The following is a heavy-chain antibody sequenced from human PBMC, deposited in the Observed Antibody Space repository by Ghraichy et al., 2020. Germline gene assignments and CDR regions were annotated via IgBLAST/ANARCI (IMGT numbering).Heavy chain of an antibody. J-gene: IGHJ4*02. CDR1: GFTFSSYG. V-gene: IGHV3-30*18. Sequence: GGSLRLSCAASGFTFSSYGMHWVRQAPGKGLEWVAVISYDGSNKYYADSVKGRFTISRDNSKNTLYLQMNSLRAEDTAVYYCAKDHHFTMIVVDAHFDYWGQGTLVTVSS. CDR3: AKDHHFTMIVVDAHFDY. CDR2: ISYDGSNK. D-gene: IGHD3-22*01.